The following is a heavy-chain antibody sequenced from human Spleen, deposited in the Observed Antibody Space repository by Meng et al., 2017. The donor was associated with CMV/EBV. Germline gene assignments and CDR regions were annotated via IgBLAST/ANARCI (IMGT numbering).Heavy chain of an antibody. D-gene: IGHD3-16*01. J-gene: IGHJ4*02. CDR1: GFTSSNYV. V-gene: IGHV3-21*01. CDR3: ARRGTVWE. CDR2: ISGSGNYV. Sequence: GESLKISCAASGFTSSNYVMNWVRQAPGKGLEWVSSISGSGNYVYYADSLRGRFTISRDNANNSLYLQLNSLRAADTAVYYCARRGTVWEWGQGTLVTVSS.